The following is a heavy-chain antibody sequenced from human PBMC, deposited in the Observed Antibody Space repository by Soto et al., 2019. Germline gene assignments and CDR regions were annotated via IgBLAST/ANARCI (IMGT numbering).Heavy chain of an antibody. J-gene: IGHJ4*02. CDR3: ARSQVWGSYRYTQYYFDY. CDR1: GGTFSSYA. Sequence: SVKVSCKASGGTFSSYAISWVRQAPGQGLEWMGGIIPIFGTANYAQRFQGRVTITADESTSTAYMELSSLRSEDTAVYYCARSQVWGSYRYTQYYFDYWGQGTLVTVSS. D-gene: IGHD3-16*02. V-gene: IGHV1-69*13. CDR2: IIPIFGTA.